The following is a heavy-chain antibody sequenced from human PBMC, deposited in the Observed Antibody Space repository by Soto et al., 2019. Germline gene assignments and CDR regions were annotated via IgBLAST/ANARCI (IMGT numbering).Heavy chain of an antibody. J-gene: IGHJ3*01. V-gene: IGHV3-74*01. CDR3: ARGGDSSYFDYSGYAAALDV. CDR2: INRQGRGT. D-gene: IGHD5-12*01. CDR1: GFNFSSYW. Sequence: EVQLVESGGGVVQPGGSQRLSCEASGFNFSSYWMHWVRQAPGKGLVWISRINRQGRGTSYADSLRGRFTTSRDNAKNPVYLQTVGLRADDSAVYYCARGGDSSYFDYSGYAAALDVWGQGTMVTVAS.